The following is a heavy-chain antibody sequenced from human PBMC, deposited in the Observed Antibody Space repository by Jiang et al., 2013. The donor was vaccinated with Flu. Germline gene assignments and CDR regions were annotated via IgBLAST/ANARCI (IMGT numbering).Heavy chain of an antibody. Sequence: QSGSELKKPGASVKVSCKASGYTFTNYAINWMRQAPGQGPEWMGWINTNTGNPRYGQGFTGRFVFSLDTSVTTAYLEISSLQAEDTAVYYCARAGRAGSTGWYDYFEYWGQGTLVTVSS. D-gene: IGHD6-19*01. V-gene: IGHV7-4-1*02. CDR2: INTNTGNP. J-gene: IGHJ4*02. CDR1: GYTFTNYA. CDR3: ARAGRAGSTGWYDYFEY.